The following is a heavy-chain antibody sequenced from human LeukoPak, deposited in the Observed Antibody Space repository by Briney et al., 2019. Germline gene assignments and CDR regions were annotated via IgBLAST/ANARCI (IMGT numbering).Heavy chain of an antibody. CDR1: GFTFDDYG. CDR2: INWNGDRT. V-gene: IGHV3-20*04. CDR3: AREFRDGFDY. Sequence: PGGSLRLSCAASGFTFDDYGMSWVRQAPGKGLEWVSGINWNGDRTGYADSVKGRFTISRDNAKNSLYLQMNSLRDEDTAVYYCAREFRDGFDYWGQGTLVTVSS. D-gene: IGHD5-24*01. J-gene: IGHJ4*02.